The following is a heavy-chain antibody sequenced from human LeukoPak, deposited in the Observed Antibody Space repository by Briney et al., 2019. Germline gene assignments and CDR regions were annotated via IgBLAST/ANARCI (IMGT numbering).Heavy chain of an antibody. V-gene: IGHV3-30*04. J-gene: IGHJ4*02. Sequence: GRSLRLSCAASGFTFGNYAMHWVRQAPGKGLEWVAVISYDGSNKYYADSVKGRFTISRDNSKNTLYLQMNSLRAEDTAVYYCARDRALDYWGQGTLVTVSS. CDR2: ISYDGSNK. CDR1: GFTFGNYA. CDR3: ARDRALDY.